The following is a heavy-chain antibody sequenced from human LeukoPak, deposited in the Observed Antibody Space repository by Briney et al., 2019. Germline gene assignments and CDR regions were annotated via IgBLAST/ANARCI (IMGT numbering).Heavy chain of an antibody. Sequence: GESLKISCKGSGYSFTTYRIGWVRQMPGKGLEWMGMIYPGDSDTRYSPSFQGQVTISADKSISTAYLQWSSLKASDTAMYYCARLVDIVFSGDYWGQGTLVTVSS. CDR2: IYPGDSDT. CDR3: ARLVDIVFSGDY. V-gene: IGHV5-51*01. D-gene: IGHD5-12*01. CDR1: GYSFTTYR. J-gene: IGHJ4*02.